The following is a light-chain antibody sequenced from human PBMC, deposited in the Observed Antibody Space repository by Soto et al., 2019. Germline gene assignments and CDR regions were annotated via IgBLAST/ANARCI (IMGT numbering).Light chain of an antibody. CDR2: KAS. CDR3: QQYNSYPIT. Sequence: DIQMTQSPSTLSPSVGDRVTITCRASQSISSWLAWYQQKPGKAPKLLIYKASSLESGVPSRFSGSGSGTEFTLTISSLQPDDFATYYCQQYNSYPITFVQGTRLEIK. J-gene: IGKJ5*01. CDR1: QSISSW. V-gene: IGKV1-5*03.